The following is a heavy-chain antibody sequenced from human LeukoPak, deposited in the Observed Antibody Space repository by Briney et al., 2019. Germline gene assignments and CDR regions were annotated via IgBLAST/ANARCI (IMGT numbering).Heavy chain of an antibody. D-gene: IGHD3-3*01. CDR2: ISSSGSTI. J-gene: IGHJ3*02. Sequence: GGSLRLSCAASGFTFSDYYMSWIRQAPGKGLEWVSYISSSGSTIYYADSVKGRFTISRDNAKNSLYLQVNSLRAEDTAVYYCEGGPGYDFWSGSGAFDIWGQGTMVTVSS. V-gene: IGHV3-11*01. CDR3: EGGPGYDFWSGSGAFDI. CDR1: GFTFSDYY.